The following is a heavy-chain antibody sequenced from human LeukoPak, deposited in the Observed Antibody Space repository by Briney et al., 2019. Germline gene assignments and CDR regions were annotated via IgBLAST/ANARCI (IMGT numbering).Heavy chain of an antibody. V-gene: IGHV3-74*01. CDR1: GFTLSSYW. J-gene: IGHJ5*02. D-gene: IGHD6-13*01. Sequence: GGSLRLSCAASGFTLSSYWMHWVRQAPGKGLVWVSRINSDGSSTTYADSVKGRFTISRDNAKNTLYLQMNSLRGEDTGVYYCARIASHSSSWYDGGSWGQGTLVTVSS. CDR2: INSDGSST. CDR3: ARIASHSSSWYDGGS.